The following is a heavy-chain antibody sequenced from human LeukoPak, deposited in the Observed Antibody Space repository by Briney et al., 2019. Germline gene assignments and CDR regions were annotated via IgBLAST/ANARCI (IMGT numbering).Heavy chain of an antibody. V-gene: IGHV3-23*01. D-gene: IGHD3-22*01. Sequence: GGSLRLSCAASGFSFSSYAVSWVRQAPGKGLEWVSVISGSGGSTYYADSVKGRFTISRDNSKNTLYLQMNSLRVEDTAVYYCVSWAGKYYETSDYYLPPANSWGQGTLVTVSS. CDR1: GFSFSSYA. CDR2: ISGSGGST. J-gene: IGHJ4*02. CDR3: VSWAGKYYETSDYYLPPANS.